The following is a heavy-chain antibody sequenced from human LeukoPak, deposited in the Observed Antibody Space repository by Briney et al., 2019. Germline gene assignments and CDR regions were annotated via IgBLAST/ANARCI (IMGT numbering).Heavy chain of an antibody. J-gene: IGHJ3*02. CDR2: IKQDGSKK. V-gene: IGHV3-7*04. CDR3: ARDSSGYYYPDAFDI. D-gene: IGHD3-22*01. Sequence: QPGGSLRLSCAASGFTFSSYLMSWVRQAPGKGLEWVANIKQDGSKKYYVDSVKGRFTISRDNAKNSLYLQMNSLRAEDTAVYYCARDSSGYYYPDAFDIWGQGTMVTVSS. CDR1: GFTFSSYL.